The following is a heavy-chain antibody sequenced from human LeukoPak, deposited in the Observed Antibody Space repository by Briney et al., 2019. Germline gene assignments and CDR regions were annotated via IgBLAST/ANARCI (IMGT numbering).Heavy chain of an antibody. J-gene: IGHJ4*02. CDR2: FNPNRGGT. V-gene: IGHV1-2*02. CDR1: GYTFTDYY. CDR3: ARATALSGDSDY. Sequence: GASVKVSCKASGYTFTDYYMHWVRQAPGQGPEWMGWFNPNRGGTNYAQKLQGRVTMTTDTSTSTAYMELRSLRSDDTAVYYCARATALSGDSDYWGQGTLVTVSS. D-gene: IGHD3-10*01.